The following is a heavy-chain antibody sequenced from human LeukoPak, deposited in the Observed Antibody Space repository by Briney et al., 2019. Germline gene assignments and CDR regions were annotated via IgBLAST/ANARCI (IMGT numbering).Heavy chain of an antibody. Sequence: PGGSLRLSCAASGFTFTKYGMQWVRQAPGKGLEWVAVIWSDGSDRHYADSVKGRFTISRDNSKNTVSLEMNSLRVEDTAVYYCARDGGCSGGNCYQRFDSWGQGTLVTVSP. D-gene: IGHD2-15*01. CDR1: GFTFTKYG. V-gene: IGHV3-33*01. J-gene: IGHJ4*02. CDR2: IWSDGSDR. CDR3: ARDGGCSGGNCYQRFDS.